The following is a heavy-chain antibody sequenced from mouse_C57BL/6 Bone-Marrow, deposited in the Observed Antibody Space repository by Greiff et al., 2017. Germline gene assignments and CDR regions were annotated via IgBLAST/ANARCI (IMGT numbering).Heavy chain of an antibody. V-gene: IGHV1-69*01. CDR3: APYDYDGGFAY. CDR2: IDPSDSYT. CDR1: GYTFTSYW. D-gene: IGHD2-4*01. Sequence: QVQLQQPGAELVMPGASVKLSCKASGYTFTSYWMHWVKQRPGQGLEWIGEIDPSDSYTNYNQKFKGKSTLTVDKSSSTAYMQLSSLTSEDSAVYYCAPYDYDGGFAYGGRGKRVPVSA. J-gene: IGHJ3*01.